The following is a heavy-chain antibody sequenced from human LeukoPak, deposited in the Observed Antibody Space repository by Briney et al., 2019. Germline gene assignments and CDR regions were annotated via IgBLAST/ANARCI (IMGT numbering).Heavy chain of an antibody. V-gene: IGHV3-21*01. Sequence: GGSPRLSCAASGFTFSSYSMNWVRQAPGKGREWVSSISSSSSYIYYADSVKGRFTISRDNAKNSLYLQMNSLRAEDTAVYYCARDSPSSGSWGQGTLVTVSS. CDR3: ARDSPSSGS. CDR1: GFTFSSYS. D-gene: IGHD1-26*01. CDR2: ISSSSSYI. J-gene: IGHJ4*02.